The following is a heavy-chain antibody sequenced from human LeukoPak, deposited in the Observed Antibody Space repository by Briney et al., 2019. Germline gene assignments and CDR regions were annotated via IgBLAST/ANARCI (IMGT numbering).Heavy chain of an antibody. V-gene: IGHV3-11*01. Sequence: GGSLRLSCVACGFNLCDYYMNWIRQAPGRGLEWVSYISGSGSDLCYADSVKGRFTISRDNAKNSLYLQMNSLRAEDTAVYYCARSIGSYYTMDVWGQGTTVTVSS. J-gene: IGHJ6*02. CDR2: ISGSGSDL. D-gene: IGHD3-22*01. CDR3: ARSIGSYYTMDV. CDR1: GFNLCDYY.